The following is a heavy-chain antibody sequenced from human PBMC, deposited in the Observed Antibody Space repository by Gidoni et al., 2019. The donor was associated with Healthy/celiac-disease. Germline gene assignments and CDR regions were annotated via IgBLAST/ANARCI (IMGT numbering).Heavy chain of an antibody. CDR1: GFNFSSYA. D-gene: IGHD3-22*01. J-gene: IGHJ4*02. CDR3: AREPGFGMIVVVTQPVDY. V-gene: IGHV3-30*04. CDR2: ISDDGSNK. Sequence: QVQLVASGGGVVQPGRARRLSCAASGFNFSSYARHWVRQAPGKGLEWVAVISDDGSNKDYADAVKGRFTISRDNSKNTLYLQMNSLRAEDTAVYYCAREPGFGMIVVVTQPVDYWGQGTLVTVSS.